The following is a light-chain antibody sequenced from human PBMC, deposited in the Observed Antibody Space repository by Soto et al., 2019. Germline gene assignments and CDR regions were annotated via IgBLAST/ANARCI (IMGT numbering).Light chain of an antibody. V-gene: IGLV2-14*01. Sequence: QSALTQPASVSGSPGQSITISCTGTSSDDGGYNYVSWYQQHPGKAPKLMIYDVSNRPSGVSNRFSGSKSGNTASLTISGLQAEVEADYYCSSYTSSSTLEVVFGGGTKLTVL. CDR1: SSDDGGYNY. J-gene: IGLJ2*01. CDR2: DVS. CDR3: SSYTSSSTLEVV.